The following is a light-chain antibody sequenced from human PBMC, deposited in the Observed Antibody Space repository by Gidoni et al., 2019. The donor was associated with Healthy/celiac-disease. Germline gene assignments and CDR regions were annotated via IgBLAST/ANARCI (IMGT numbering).Light chain of an antibody. CDR1: QSVSSSY. J-gene: IGKJ1*01. CDR3: QQDGSS. CDR2: GAS. Sequence: DIVLTQSPGTLSLSPGERATLSCRASQSVSSSYLAWYQQKPGQAPRLLIYGASSRATGIPDRFSGSGSGTDFTLTISRLEPEDFAVYYCQQDGSSFGQGTKVEIK. V-gene: IGKV3-20*01.